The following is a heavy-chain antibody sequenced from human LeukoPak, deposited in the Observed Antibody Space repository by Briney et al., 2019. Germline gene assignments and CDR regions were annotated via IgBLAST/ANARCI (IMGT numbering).Heavy chain of an antibody. J-gene: IGHJ4*02. D-gene: IGHD5-12*01. Sequence: PSETLSLTCAVCGGSISSYYWSWLWQPPGKGLEWIGYIYDSGSTNYNASLKSRVTISVDTSKNQFSLKLSSVTAADTAVYYCARGLGLYSGYDFLRYWGQGTLVTVSS. CDR2: IYDSGST. CDR3: ARGLGLYSGYDFLRY. CDR1: GGSISSYY. V-gene: IGHV4-59*12.